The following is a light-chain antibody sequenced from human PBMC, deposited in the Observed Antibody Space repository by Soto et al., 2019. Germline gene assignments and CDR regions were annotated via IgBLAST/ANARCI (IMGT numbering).Light chain of an antibody. Sequence: QSVLTQPPSASGTPGQRLTISCSGSSSNIGTNYVYWYQHLPGAAPKLLIYRNNQRPSGVPDRFSGSKSGTSASLAISGLRSEDGADYYCATWDANLSGLFGGGTKVTVL. CDR2: RNN. CDR3: ATWDANLSGL. CDR1: SSNIGTNY. V-gene: IGLV1-47*01. J-gene: IGLJ3*02.